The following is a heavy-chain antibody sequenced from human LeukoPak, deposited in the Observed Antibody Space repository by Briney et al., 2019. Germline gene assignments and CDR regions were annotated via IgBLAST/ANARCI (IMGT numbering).Heavy chain of an antibody. V-gene: IGHV4-4*02. D-gene: IGHD1-26*01. J-gene: IGHJ4*02. Sequence: SETLSLTCGVSGGSITTTNYWSWVRQPPGGGLEWIGEISLAGRTRYNPSLKSRVNISIDESKNHLYLNLASVTAADTAVYYCARGQGSGSSWAFDYWGQGTLVTVSS. CDR1: GGSITTTNY. CDR3: ARGQGSGSSWAFDY. CDR2: ISLAGRT.